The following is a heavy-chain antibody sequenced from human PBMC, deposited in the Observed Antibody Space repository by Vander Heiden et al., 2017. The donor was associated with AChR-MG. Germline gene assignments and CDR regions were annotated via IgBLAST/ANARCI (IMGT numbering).Heavy chain of an antibody. Sequence: QVQLQESGPGLVKPSETLSLTGTVSGGPIRNYHWTWIRQPPGKGLDWNGYIYYGGSTNYNPSLKSRVTISIDTSKTQFSLNLSSVTAADTAVYYCARGRYSSGWYDYWGQGILVTVSS. J-gene: IGHJ4*02. CDR2: IYYGGST. V-gene: IGHV4-59*12. CDR3: ARGRYSSGWYDY. CDR1: GGPIRNYH. D-gene: IGHD6-19*01.